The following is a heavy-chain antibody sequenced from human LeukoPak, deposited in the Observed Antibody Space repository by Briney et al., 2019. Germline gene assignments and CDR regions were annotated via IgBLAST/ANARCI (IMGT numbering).Heavy chain of an antibody. CDR3: ARGSGYGGNFDY. CDR2: INHSGST. V-gene: IGHV4-34*01. J-gene: IGHJ4*02. D-gene: IGHD4-23*01. Sequence: PSETLSLTCAVYGGSFSGYYWSWIRQPPGKGPEWIGEINHSGSTNYNPSLKSRVTISVETSKNQFSLKLSSVTAADTAVYYCARGSGYGGNFDYWGQGTLVTVSS. CDR1: GGSFSGYY.